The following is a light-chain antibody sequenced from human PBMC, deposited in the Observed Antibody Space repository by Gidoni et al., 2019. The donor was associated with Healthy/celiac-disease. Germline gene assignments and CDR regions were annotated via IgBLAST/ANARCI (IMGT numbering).Light chain of an antibody. CDR3: RQYNNWPLT. V-gene: IGKV3-15*01. CDR2: GAS. CDR1: QSVSNN. Sequence: EIVMTQSPATLYVSPGERATLSCRASQSVSNNLAWYQQRPSRAPRLLIYGASTRATGIPARFSGGGSGTEFTLTISSLQSEDFAVYYCRQYNNWPLTFGGGTKVEIK. J-gene: IGKJ4*01.